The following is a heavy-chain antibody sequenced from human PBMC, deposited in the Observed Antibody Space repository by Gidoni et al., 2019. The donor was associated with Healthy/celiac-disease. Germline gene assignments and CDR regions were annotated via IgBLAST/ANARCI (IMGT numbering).Heavy chain of an antibody. CDR3: AREGAYSSSWHDAFDI. J-gene: IGHJ3*02. D-gene: IGHD6-13*01. Sequence: QLQLQESGPGLVQPSETLSLTCTVSGGSISSSSYYWGWIRQPPGKGLEWIGSIYYSGSTYYNPSLKSRVTISVDTSKNQFSLKLSSVTAADTAVYYCAREGAYSSSWHDAFDIWGQGTMVTVSS. CDR1: GGSISSSSYY. V-gene: IGHV4-39*07. CDR2: IYYSGST.